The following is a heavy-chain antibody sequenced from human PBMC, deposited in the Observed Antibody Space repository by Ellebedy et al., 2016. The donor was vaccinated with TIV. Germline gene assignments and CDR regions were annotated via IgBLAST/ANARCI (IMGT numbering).Heavy chain of an antibody. Sequence: SETLSLXCAVYGGSFSGYYWSWIRQPPGKGLEWIGEINHSGSTNYNPSLKSRVTISVDTSKNQFSLKLSSVTAADTAVYYCAGPVRYGDYVWGFDYWGQGTLVTVSS. J-gene: IGHJ4*02. CDR3: AGPVRYGDYVWGFDY. D-gene: IGHD4-17*01. CDR1: GGSFSGYY. CDR2: INHSGST. V-gene: IGHV4-34*01.